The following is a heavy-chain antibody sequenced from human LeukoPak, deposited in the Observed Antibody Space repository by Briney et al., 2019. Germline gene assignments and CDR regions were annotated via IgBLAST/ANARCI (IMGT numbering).Heavy chain of an antibody. D-gene: IGHD3-10*01. CDR3: ARGPMRMVRGYYYYGMDV. CDR2: MNPNSGNT. Sequence: ASVKVSCKASGYTFTSYDINWVRQATGQGLEWMGCMNPNSGNTGYAQKFQGRVTMTRNTSISTAYMELSSLRSEDTAVYYCARGPMRMVRGYYYYGMDVWGQGTTVTVSS. V-gene: IGHV1-8*01. CDR1: GYTFTSYD. J-gene: IGHJ6*02.